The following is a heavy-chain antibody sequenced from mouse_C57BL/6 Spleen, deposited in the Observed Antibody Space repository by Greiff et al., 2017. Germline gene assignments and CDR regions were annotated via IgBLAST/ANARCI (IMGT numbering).Heavy chain of an antibody. CDR1: GYTFTSYG. Sequence: VQLQQSGAELARPGASVKLSCKASGYTFTSYGISWVKQRTGQGLEWIGKIYPRSGNTYYNEKFKGKATLTADKSSSTAYMQLRSLTSEDSAVFACAILKGRVDYWGQGTTLTVSS. V-gene: IGHV1-81*01. J-gene: IGHJ2*01. CDR2: IYPRSGNT. CDR3: AILKGRVDY.